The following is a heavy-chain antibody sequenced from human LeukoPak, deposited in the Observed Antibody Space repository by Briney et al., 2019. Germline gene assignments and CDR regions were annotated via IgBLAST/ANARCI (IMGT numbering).Heavy chain of an antibody. CDR1: GASISSVNL. Sequence: SETLSLTCAVSGASISSVNLWSWVRQPPGKGLEWIGEMYLSGTATYNPSLKGRVTISIDKSENQFSLKLTSVTAADTAVYFCAGLEGRYSTGMYYYFDYWGQGTLVTVSS. J-gene: IGHJ4*02. CDR3: AGLEGRYSTGMYYYFDY. D-gene: IGHD2-8*01. CDR2: MYLSGTA. V-gene: IGHV4/OR15-8*02.